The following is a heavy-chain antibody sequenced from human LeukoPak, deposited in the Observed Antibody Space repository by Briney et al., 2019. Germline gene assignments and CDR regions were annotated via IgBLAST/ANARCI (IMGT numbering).Heavy chain of an antibody. V-gene: IGHV3-74*01. Sequence: GGSLRLSCVASGFTFSDYWMHWVRQAPGKGLVWVSRIASDGSSTSYADSVKGRFTISRDNAKNTLYVQMNSLRAEDTAVYYCTRDWRNAGMDVWGQGTTVTVSS. J-gene: IGHJ6*02. CDR1: GFTFSDYW. D-gene: IGHD1-1*01. CDR2: IASDGSST. CDR3: TRDWRNAGMDV.